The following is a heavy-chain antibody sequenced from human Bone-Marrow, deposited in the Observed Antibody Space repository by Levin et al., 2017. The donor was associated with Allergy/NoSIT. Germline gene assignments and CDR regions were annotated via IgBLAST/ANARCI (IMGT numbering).Heavy chain of an antibody. J-gene: IGHJ4*02. D-gene: IGHD6-19*01. Sequence: GGSLRLSCTASGFTFHTSAMTWVRQAPGRGLAWVSAISGSGDVTSYADSVKGRFTVFRDNSKNLLFLQMDSLRVEDTAVFYCAKGSSGWFQETDSWGQGTLVTVSS. CDR3: AKGSSGWFQETDS. CDR1: GFTFHTSA. CDR2: ISGSGDVT. V-gene: IGHV3-23*01.